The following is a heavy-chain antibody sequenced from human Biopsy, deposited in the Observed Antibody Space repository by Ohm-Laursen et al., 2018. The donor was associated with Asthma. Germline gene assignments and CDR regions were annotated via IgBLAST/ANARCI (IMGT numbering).Heavy chain of an antibody. J-gene: IGHJ4*02. CDR3: SRAKSGSFYSPADY. CDR1: GFTFSSYG. D-gene: IGHD1-26*01. V-gene: IGHV3-33*01. CDR2: IWYDGSIK. Sequence: SLRLSCASSGFTFSSYGMHWVRQSTGKGLEWVAGIWYDGSIKYYADSEKGRFSIYRENSKNTLYLQMNSLRVEDTAVFYFSRAKSGSFYSPADYRGQGTMVTVSS.